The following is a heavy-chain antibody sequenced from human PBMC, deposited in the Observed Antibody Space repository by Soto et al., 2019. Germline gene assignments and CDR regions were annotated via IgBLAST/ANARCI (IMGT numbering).Heavy chain of an antibody. CDR3: ARGINYYDSSGDSWFDP. Sequence: QLQLQESGSGLVKPSQTLSLTCTVSGGSINSGDYSWTWIRQPPGKDLEWIGYIYHTGTTYYNMSLKSRVTISVDRSKNQFSLKLSSVTAADTAVYYCARGINYYDSSGDSWFDPWGQGTLVTVSS. D-gene: IGHD3-22*01. CDR1: GGSINSGDYS. CDR2: IYHTGTT. V-gene: IGHV4-30-2*01. J-gene: IGHJ5*02.